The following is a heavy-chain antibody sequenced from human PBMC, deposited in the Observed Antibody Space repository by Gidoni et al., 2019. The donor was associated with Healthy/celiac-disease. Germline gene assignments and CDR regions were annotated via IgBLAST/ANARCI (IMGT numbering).Heavy chain of an antibody. CDR2: ISGSGGST. J-gene: IGHJ4*02. V-gene: IGHV3-23*01. CDR3: AKAVNYGMYFDY. CDR1: GFTFSSYA. D-gene: IGHD1-7*01. Sequence: EVQLLASGGGLVQPGGSLRLSCAASGFTFSSYAMSWVRQAPGKGLEWVSAISGSGGSTYYADSEKGRFTISRDNSKNTLYLQMNSLRAEDTAVYYCAKAVNYGMYFDYWGQGTLVTVSS.